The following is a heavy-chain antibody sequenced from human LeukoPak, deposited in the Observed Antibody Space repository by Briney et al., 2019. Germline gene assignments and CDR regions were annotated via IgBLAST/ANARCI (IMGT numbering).Heavy chain of an antibody. CDR1: GFTFSDYY. J-gene: IGHJ5*02. V-gene: IGHV3-11*01. CDR2: ISSSGSTI. Sequence: GGSLRLSCAASGFTFSDYYMSWIRQAPGKGLEWVSYISSSGSTIYYADSVKGRFTISRDNAKNSLYLQMNSLRAEDTAVYYCARDAYCSSTSCYLNWFDPWGQGTLVTVSS. D-gene: IGHD2-2*01. CDR3: ARDAYCSSTSCYLNWFDP.